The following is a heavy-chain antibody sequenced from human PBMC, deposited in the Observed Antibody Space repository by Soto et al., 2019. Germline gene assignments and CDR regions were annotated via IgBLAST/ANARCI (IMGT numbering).Heavy chain of an antibody. V-gene: IGHV3-23*01. CDR3: AKGKTSGWYYFDS. CDR2: ISASGRDT. D-gene: IGHD6-19*01. J-gene: IGHJ4*02. Sequence: SGFTFTNYAMGWVRQVPGKGLEWVSGISASGRDTYYADSVKDRFTISRDGSKNTLYLQMNSLRAEDTAIYYCAKGKTSGWYYFDSWGQGALVTVSS. CDR1: GFTFTNYA.